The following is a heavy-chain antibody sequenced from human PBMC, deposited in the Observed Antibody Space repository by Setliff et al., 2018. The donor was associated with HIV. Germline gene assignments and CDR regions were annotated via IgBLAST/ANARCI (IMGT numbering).Heavy chain of an antibody. CDR3: TRGPWSKVVTTDTFAI. V-gene: IGHV1-18*01. CDR2: ISGHNGNT. D-gene: IGHD1-26*01. Sequence: ASVKVSCKASGYIFGNYGINWVRQAPGQGLEWMGWISGHNGNTNSAQKVQGRVIMTTDTSTSTDYMELRSLRSDDAAVYYCTRGPWSKVVTTDTFAILGQGTMVTVSS. J-gene: IGHJ3*02. CDR1: GYIFGNYG.